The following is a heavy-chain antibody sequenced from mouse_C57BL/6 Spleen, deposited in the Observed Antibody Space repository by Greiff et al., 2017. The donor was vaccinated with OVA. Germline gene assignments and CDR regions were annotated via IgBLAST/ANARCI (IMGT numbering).Heavy chain of an antibody. CDR2: ISSGGSYT. Sequence: EVQVVESGGDLVKPGGSLKLSCAASGFTFSSYGMSWVRQTPDKRLEWVATISSGGSYTYYPDSVKGRFTISRDNAKNTLYLQMSSLKSEDTAMYYCARPTIYDGSSGHFDVWGTGTTVTVSS. D-gene: IGHD2-3*01. CDR1: GFTFSSYG. J-gene: IGHJ1*03. V-gene: IGHV5-6*01. CDR3: ARPTIYDGSSGHFDV.